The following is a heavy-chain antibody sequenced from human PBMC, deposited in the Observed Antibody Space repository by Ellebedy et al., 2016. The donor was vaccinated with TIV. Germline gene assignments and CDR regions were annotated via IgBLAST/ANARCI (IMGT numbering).Heavy chain of an antibody. D-gene: IGHD6-25*01. CDR1: GGSVIRSGYY. J-gene: IGHJ3*02. CDR3: ATSAAIDAFDI. V-gene: IGHV4-39*02. CDR2: LYYSGST. Sequence: SETLSLXXSVSGGSVIRSGYYCTCIRQPPGKGLEWIGSLYYSGSTWYNPSLKSRVTISVDTSKNHFSLRLRSVTAADTAVYDCATSAAIDAFDIWGQGTMVTVSS.